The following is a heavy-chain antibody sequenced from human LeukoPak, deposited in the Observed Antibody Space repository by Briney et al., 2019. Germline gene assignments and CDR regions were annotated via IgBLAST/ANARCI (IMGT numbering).Heavy chain of an antibody. V-gene: IGHV3-21*01. D-gene: IGHD3-22*01. CDR2: ISSSSSYI. J-gene: IGHJ4*02. Sequence: GGSLRLSCAASGFTFSSYSMNWVRQAPGKGLEWVSSISSSSSYIYYADSVKGRFTISRDNAKNSLYLQMNSLRAEDTAVYYCASETDYYDSSGYLTSDYWGQGTLVTVSS. CDR3: ASETDYYDSSGYLTSDY. CDR1: GFTFSSYS.